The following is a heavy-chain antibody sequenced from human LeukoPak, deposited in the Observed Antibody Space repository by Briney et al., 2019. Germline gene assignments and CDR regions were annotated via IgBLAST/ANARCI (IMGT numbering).Heavy chain of an antibody. J-gene: IGHJ4*02. D-gene: IGHD3-22*01. CDR2: IYYSGST. CDR1: GGSFSGYY. V-gene: IGHV4-31*11. Sequence: SETLSLTCAVYGGSFSGYYWSWIRQHPGKGLEWIGYIYYSGSTYYNPSLKSRVTISVDTSKNQFSLKLSSVTAADTAVYYCASLDYYDSSGFDYWGQGTLVTVSS. CDR3: ASLDYYDSSGFDY.